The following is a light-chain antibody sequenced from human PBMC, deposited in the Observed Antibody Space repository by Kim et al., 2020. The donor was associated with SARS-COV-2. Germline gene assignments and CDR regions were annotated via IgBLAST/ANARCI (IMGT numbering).Light chain of an antibody. CDR3: SAWDNSLGVWV. V-gene: IGLV10-54*01. Sequence: LTQPPSVSKDLRQTATLTCTGNSNNVGYQGAAWLQQHQGHPPRLLCDRNNNRPSGISERFSASRSGNIASLTITGLQPEDEADYYCSAWDNSLGVWVFGGGTQLTVL. CDR1: SNNVGYQG. J-gene: IGLJ3*02. CDR2: RNN.